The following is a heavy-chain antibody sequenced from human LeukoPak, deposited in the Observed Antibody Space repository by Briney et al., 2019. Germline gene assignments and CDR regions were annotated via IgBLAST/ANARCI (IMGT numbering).Heavy chain of an antibody. J-gene: IGHJ4*02. D-gene: IGHD3-22*01. CDR1: GDSIIGSY. CDR2: IYYSMDT. CDR3: AKRRYYDSSGYNPTYYFDY. V-gene: IGHV4-59*01. Sequence: SETLSLTCTVSGDSIIGSYWSWLRQAPGKGLVWFVYIYYSMDTDYNTSLKSRVTISVDMSKKQFSLRLTSVTAADTAVYYCAKRRYYDSSGYNPTYYFDYWGQGILVTVSS.